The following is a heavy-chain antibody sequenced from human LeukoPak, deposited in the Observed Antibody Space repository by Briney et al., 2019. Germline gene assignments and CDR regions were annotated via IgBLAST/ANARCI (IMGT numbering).Heavy chain of an antibody. J-gene: IGHJ3*02. V-gene: IGHV4-39*01. Sequence: SETLSLTCTVSGGSISSSSYYWGWIRQPPGKGLEWIGSIYYSGSTYYNPSLKSRVTISVDTSKNQFSLKLSSVTAADTAVYYCARPIHRRIVVVVNDAFDIWGQGSMVTVSS. D-gene: IGHD2-15*01. CDR1: GGSISSSSYY. CDR3: ARPIHRRIVVVVNDAFDI. CDR2: IYYSGST.